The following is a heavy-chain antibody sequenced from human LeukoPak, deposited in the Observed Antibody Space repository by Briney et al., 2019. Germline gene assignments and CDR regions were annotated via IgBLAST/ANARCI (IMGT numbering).Heavy chain of an antibody. V-gene: IGHV3-7*05. D-gene: IGHD3-16*01. CDR1: GFTFSSRW. J-gene: IGHJ4*02. CDR3: ARHGASCFDY. Sequence: GGSLRLSCAASGFTFSSRWMGWVRQAPGKGLEWGANIKEDGSDKYYVGSVKGRFTISRDNANNSLYLQMNSVRAEDTALYYCARHGASCFDYWGQGALVTVSS. CDR2: IKEDGSDK.